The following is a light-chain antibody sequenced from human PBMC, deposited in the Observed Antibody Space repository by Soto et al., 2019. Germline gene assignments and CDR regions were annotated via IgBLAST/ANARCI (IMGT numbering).Light chain of an antibody. CDR1: SSNIGAGYD. Sequence: QSVLTQPPSVSGAPGQRVTVSCSGTSSNIGAGYDVHWYQQFPGTAPKLLIYGDNNRPSGVPDRFSGSRSGTSASLAITGLQDDDESDYYCQYYDSRLSAHVFGTGKTDTDL. J-gene: IGLJ1*01. CDR3: QYYDSRLSAHV. V-gene: IGLV1-40*01. CDR2: GDN.